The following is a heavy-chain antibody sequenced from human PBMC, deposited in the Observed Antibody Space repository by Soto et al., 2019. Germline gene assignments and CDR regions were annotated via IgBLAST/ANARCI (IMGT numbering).Heavy chain of an antibody. J-gene: IGHJ4*02. CDR3: ARVGIAVAGNRPFDY. Sequence: PGGSLRLSYAASGFTFSSYWMSWVRQAPGKGLEWVANIKQDGSEKYYVDSVKGRFTISRDNAKNSLYLQMNSLRAEDTAVYYCARVGIAVAGNRPFDYWGQGTLVTVSS. D-gene: IGHD6-19*01. CDR1: GFTFSSYW. V-gene: IGHV3-7*04. CDR2: IKQDGSEK.